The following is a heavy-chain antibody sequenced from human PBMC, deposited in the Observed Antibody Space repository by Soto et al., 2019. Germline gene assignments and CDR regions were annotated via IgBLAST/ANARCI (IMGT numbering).Heavy chain of an antibody. Sequence: EVQLLESGGGLVQPGGSLRLSCAASGFTFSSYAMSWVRQAPGKGLEWVSAISGSGGSTYYADSVKGRFTISRDNSKNTVDLQMNSLRAEDRAVYYCAKEDYYDSSGYWGGGLDYWGQGTLVTVSS. J-gene: IGHJ4*02. D-gene: IGHD3-22*01. CDR3: AKEDYYDSSGYWGGGLDY. CDR1: GFTFSSYA. V-gene: IGHV3-23*01. CDR2: ISGSGGST.